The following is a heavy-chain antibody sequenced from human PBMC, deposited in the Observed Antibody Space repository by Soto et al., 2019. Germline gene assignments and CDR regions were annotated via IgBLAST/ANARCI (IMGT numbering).Heavy chain of an antibody. CDR2: IYWDADK. CDR3: ARTNFYGSWFFDS. CDR1: GFSLSTTGVG. Sequence: QITLKESGPTLVKPTQTLTLTCTFSGFSLSTTGVGVGWIRQPPGEALEWLALIYWDADKRYSPSLKSRRTSTQDTSKTQVVLTLANLDPVDTATYFCARTNFYGSWFFDSWGQGTLVTVSS. V-gene: IGHV2-5*02. D-gene: IGHD3-10*01. J-gene: IGHJ4*02.